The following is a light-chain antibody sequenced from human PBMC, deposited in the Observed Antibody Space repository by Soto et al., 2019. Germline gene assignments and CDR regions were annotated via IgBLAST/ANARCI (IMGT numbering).Light chain of an antibody. J-gene: IGLJ2*01. CDR3: SSYAGSNNLI. V-gene: IGLV2-8*01. CDR2: EVN. CDR1: GSDVGGYNY. Sequence: QSVLTQPASVSGSFGQSITISCTGTGSDVGGYNYVSWYQQHPGKAPKVMISEVNERPAGVPDRFSGSKSDNTASLTVSGLQTEDEADYYCSSYAGSNNLIFGGGTKVTVL.